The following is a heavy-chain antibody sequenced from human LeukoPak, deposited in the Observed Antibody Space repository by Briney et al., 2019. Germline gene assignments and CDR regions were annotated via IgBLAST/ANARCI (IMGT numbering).Heavy chain of an antibody. CDR2: ISGSGGST. V-gene: IGHV3-23*01. Sequence: GGSLKLSCAASGFTFSSFAMSWVRQAPGKGLEWVSAISGSGGSTYYADSVKGRFTISRDNSKNTLYLQMNSLRAEDTAVYYWAKDGEGFGVFDIWGQGTMVTVSS. D-gene: IGHD3-10*01. J-gene: IGHJ3*02. CDR3: AKDGEGFGVFDI. CDR1: GFTFSSFA.